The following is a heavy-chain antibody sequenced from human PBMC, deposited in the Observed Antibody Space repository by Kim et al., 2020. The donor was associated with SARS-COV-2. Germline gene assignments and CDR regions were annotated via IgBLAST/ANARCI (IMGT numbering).Heavy chain of an antibody. Sequence: SETLSLTCTVSGDSVRSYSDYWGWIRQPPGKGLEWIASMFYSGTTYYNPSLNSRVTISVDTSKNQFSLKLNSVTAADTAVYYCARHGGGSGTYYNPVWTKWGQGTLVTVSS. CDR1: GDSVRSYSDY. D-gene: IGHD3-10*01. V-gene: IGHV4-39*01. CDR3: ARHGGGSGTYYNPVWTK. J-gene: IGHJ4*02. CDR2: MFYSGTT.